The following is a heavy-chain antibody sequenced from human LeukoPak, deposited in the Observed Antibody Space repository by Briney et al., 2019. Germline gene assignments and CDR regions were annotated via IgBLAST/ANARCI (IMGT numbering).Heavy chain of an antibody. CDR3: ARQIQLWSDYYYYMDV. CDR2: ISAYNSNR. D-gene: IGHD5-18*01. J-gene: IGHJ6*03. CDR1: GYTFTSYG. Sequence: ASVKVSCKASGYTFTSYGISWVRQAPGQGLEWMGWISAYNSNRNYAQKLQGRVTMTPDTSTSTAYMEPRSLRSDDTAVYYCARQIQLWSDYYYYMDVWGKGTTVTVSS. V-gene: IGHV1-18*01.